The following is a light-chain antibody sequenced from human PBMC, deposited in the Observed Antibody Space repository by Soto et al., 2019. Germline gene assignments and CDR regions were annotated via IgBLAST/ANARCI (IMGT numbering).Light chain of an antibody. V-gene: IGKV1-33*01. CDR3: QQYNSYSPLT. CDR2: AAS. Sequence: DIQMTQSPSSLSAFVGDRVTITCQASQDISNYLNWYQQKPGKAPKLLIYAASNLETGVPSRFSGSGSGTAFILIISSLQPDDFASYYCQQYNSYSPLTFGGGTKVDI. CDR1: QDISNY. J-gene: IGKJ4*01.